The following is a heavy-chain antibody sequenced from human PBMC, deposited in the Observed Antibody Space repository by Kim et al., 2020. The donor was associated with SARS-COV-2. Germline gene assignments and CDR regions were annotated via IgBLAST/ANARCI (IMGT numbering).Heavy chain of an antibody. Sequence: DSGKGRFTIARDNSKNTLYLQMSSLRAEDTAVYYCAKTLRTMVRGGEFDYWGQGTLVTVSS. J-gene: IGHJ4*02. CDR3: AKTLRTMVRGGEFDY. D-gene: IGHD3-10*01. V-gene: IGHV3-23*03.